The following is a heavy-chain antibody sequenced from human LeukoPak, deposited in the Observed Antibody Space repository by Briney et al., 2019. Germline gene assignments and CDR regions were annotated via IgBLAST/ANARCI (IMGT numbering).Heavy chain of an antibody. V-gene: IGHV1-69*04. Sequence: SVKVPCKASGGTFSSYAISWVRQAPGQGLEWMGRIIPILGIANYAQKFQGRVTITADKSTSTAYMELSSLRSEDTAVYYCARDRSPLSDAFDIWGQGTMVTVSS. CDR3: ARDRSPLSDAFDI. CDR1: GGTFSSYA. CDR2: IIPILGIA. J-gene: IGHJ3*02.